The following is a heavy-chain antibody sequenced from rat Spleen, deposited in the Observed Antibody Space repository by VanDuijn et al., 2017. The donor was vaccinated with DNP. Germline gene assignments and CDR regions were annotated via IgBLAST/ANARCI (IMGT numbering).Heavy chain of an antibody. CDR1: GFDFNTYA. Sequence: VQVVESGGGLVQPKGSLKLSCAASGFDFNTYAMSWVRQPPGKGLEWVGAIWTGGSTDYNSALKSRLSINRDTFKNQVFLKMNSLQTEDTAIYFCTRGYRYNPPYALDAWGQGTSVTVSS. CDR3: TRGYRYNPPYALDA. D-gene: IGHD1-5*01. J-gene: IGHJ4*01. CDR2: IWTGGST. V-gene: IGHV2-15*01.